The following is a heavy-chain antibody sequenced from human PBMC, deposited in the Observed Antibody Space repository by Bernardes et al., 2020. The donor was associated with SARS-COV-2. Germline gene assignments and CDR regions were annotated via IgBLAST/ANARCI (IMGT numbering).Heavy chain of an antibody. CDR3: ARDPMGSGWYLEYFQH. V-gene: IGHV3-30-3*01. CDR2: ISYDGSNK. D-gene: IGHD6-19*01. J-gene: IGHJ1*01. Sequence: GSLRLSCAASGFTFSSYAMHWVRQAPGKGLEWVAVISYDGSNKYYADSVKGRFTISRDNSKNTLYLQMNSLRAEDTAVYYCARDPMGSGWYLEYFQHWGQGTLVTVSS. CDR1: GFTFSSYA.